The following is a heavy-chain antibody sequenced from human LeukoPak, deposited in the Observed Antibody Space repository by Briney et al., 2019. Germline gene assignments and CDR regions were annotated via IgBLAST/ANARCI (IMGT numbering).Heavy chain of an antibody. Sequence: GGSLRLSCAASGFTFSDYYMSWIRQAPGKGLEWVSYISSSSSYTNYADSVKGRFTISRDNAKNSLYLQMNSLRAEDTAVYYCARDSGSYYGSYFDYWGQGTLVTVSS. V-gene: IGHV3-11*05. CDR3: ARDSGSYYGSYFDY. CDR1: GFTFSDYY. D-gene: IGHD1-26*01. CDR2: ISSSSSYT. J-gene: IGHJ4*02.